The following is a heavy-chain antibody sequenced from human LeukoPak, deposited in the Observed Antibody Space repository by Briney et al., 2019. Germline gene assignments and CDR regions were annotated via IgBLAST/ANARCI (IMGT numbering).Heavy chain of an antibody. V-gene: IGHV4-59*01. J-gene: IGHJ4*02. CDR1: GGSFSGYY. CDR3: ARGSAWYFIY. D-gene: IGHD6-19*01. CDR2: IYYSGST. Sequence: PSETLSLTCAVYGGSFSGYYWSWIRQPPGKGLEWIGDIYYSGSTNYNPSLKSRVSISVDTSKNQFSLKLSSVTAADTAVYYCARGSAWYFIYWGQGTLVTVSS.